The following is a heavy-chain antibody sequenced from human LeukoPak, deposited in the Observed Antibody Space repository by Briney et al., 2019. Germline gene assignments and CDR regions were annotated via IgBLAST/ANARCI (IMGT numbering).Heavy chain of an antibody. D-gene: IGHD3-9*01. CDR2: ITPEGRRM. Sequence: GGSLRLSCAASGFTFRGHWMHWARQRPGKGLEWVANITPEGRRMNYADSVRGRFTISRDNAKNSLSLQMSSLRVEDTAVYYCVRDADWAFNYWGQGTLVTVSS. V-gene: IGHV3-7*03. CDR3: VRDADWAFNY. J-gene: IGHJ4*02. CDR1: GFTFRGHW.